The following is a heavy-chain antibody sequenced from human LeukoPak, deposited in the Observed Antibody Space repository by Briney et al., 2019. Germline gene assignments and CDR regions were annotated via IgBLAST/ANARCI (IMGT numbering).Heavy chain of an antibody. CDR2: MNPNSGNT. J-gene: IGHJ4*02. CDR3: ARRHGRCSDGSCYYPDY. V-gene: IGHV1-8*01. CDR1: GYTFTSYE. D-gene: IGHD2-15*01. Sequence: ASVKVSCKASGYTFTSYEINWVRQAAGKGLEGMGWMNPNSGNTGYAQMFQGRVTMTRNSSITTAYMELSSLRSEDTAVYYCARRHGRCSDGSCYYPDYWGQGTLVTVSS.